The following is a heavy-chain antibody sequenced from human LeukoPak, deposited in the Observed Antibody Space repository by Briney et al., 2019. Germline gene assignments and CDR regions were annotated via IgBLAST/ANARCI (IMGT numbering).Heavy chain of an antibody. CDR3: ARGLWSAHRREYYFDS. D-gene: IGHD3-3*01. V-gene: IGHV1-3*01. Sequence: GASVKVSCKASGYTFTNYAVNWLRQAPGQRLEWMGWISAGNGDTKFSQSYQARVTITRDASASTAYMELSSLTSEDTAVYFCARGLWSAHRREYYFDSWGQGTLVTVSS. J-gene: IGHJ4*02. CDR1: GYTFTNYA. CDR2: ISAGNGDT.